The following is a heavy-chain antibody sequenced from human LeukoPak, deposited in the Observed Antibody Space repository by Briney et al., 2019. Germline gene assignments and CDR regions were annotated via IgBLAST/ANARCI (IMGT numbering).Heavy chain of an antibody. D-gene: IGHD3-10*01. Sequence: GESLRISCKGSGYSFTSYWISWVRQMPGKGLEWMGRIDPSDSYTNYSPSFQGHVTISADKSISTAYLQWSSLKASDTAMYYCERSMVRGVIIDNWFDPWGQGTLVTVSS. CDR2: IDPSDSYT. CDR3: ERSMVRGVIIDNWFDP. CDR1: GYSFTSYW. J-gene: IGHJ5*02. V-gene: IGHV5-10-1*01.